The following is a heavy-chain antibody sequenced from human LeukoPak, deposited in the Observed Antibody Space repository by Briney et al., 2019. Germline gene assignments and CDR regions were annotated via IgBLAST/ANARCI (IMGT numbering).Heavy chain of an antibody. D-gene: IGHD3-16*02. CDR2: ISYDGSNK. J-gene: IGHJ4*02. CDR1: GFTFSSYA. CDR3: ARDHIRLGELSLFDY. Sequence: GGSLRLSCAASGFTFSSYAMHWVRQAPGKGLEWVAVISYDGSNKYYADSVKGRFTVSRDNSKNTLYLQMNSLRAEDTAVYYCARDHIRLGELSLFDYWGQGTLVTVSS. V-gene: IGHV3-30*04.